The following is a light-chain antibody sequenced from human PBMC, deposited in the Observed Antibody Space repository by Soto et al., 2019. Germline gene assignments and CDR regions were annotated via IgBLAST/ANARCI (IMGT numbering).Light chain of an antibody. CDR3: SSYTSSSTEV. CDR2: EVT. CDR1: SSDVGDYNF. V-gene: IGLV2-14*01. Sequence: QSALTQSASVSGSPGQSITISCTGSSSDVGDYNFVSWYQQHPGKAPKLMIYEVTNRPSGVSNRFSGSKSGNTASLTISGLQAEDEADYFCSSYTSSSTEVFGTGTKLTVL. J-gene: IGLJ1*01.